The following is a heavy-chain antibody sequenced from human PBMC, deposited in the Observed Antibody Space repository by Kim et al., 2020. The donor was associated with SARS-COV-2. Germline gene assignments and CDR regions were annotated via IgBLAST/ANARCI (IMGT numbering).Heavy chain of an antibody. CDR3: SRVEKDRYFDY. V-gene: IGHV5-51*01. CDR1: GYIFSDYW. CDR2: IYPDDSDT. D-gene: IGHD2-15*01. Sequence: GESLKISCSASGYIFSDYWIGRVRQMPGKGLEWMGVIYPDDSDTKYGPSFQGQVTISVDKSLNTTYLQWNRLKASDTAIYYCSRVEKDRYFDYWGQGTLVTVSS. J-gene: IGHJ4*02.